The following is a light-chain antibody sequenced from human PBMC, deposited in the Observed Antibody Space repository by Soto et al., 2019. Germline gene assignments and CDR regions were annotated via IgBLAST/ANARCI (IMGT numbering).Light chain of an antibody. CDR1: QSISSH. J-gene: IGKJ5*01. CDR2: TAS. CDR3: QQSYSTPIS. V-gene: IGKV1-39*01. Sequence: EIRMTQSPSSLSASVGDTVTITCRASQSISSHLNWYQQKPGKAPNLLMYTASNLQSGVPSRFSGSGSGTDFTITISSLQPEDFATYYCQQSYSTPISFGQGTRLEIK.